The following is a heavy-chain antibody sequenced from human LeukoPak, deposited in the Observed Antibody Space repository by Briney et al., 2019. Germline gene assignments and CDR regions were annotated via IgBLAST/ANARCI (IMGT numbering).Heavy chain of an antibody. J-gene: IGHJ3*02. CDR1: GFTFSSYW. D-gene: IGHD3-3*01. V-gene: IGHV3-74*01. CDR2: INSDGSST. CDR3: ASLRYYDFWSGYPDAFDI. Sequence: GGSLRLSCAASGFTFSSYWMHWVRQAPGKGLVWVSRINSDGSSTSYADSVKGRFTISRDNAKNSLYLQMNSLRAEDTAVYYCASLRYYDFWSGYPDAFDIWGQGTMVTVSS.